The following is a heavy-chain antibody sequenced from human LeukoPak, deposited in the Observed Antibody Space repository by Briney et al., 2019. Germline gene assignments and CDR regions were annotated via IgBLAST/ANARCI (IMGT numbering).Heavy chain of an antibody. V-gene: IGHV7-4-1*02. CDR2: IHPSTGNP. D-gene: IGHD3-16*02. J-gene: IGHJ4*02. CDR1: GYTFRSYA. CDR3: ARAYQRLGELSLPDY. Sequence: GASVKVSCKASGYTFRSYAINWVRQAPGQGLEWMGWIHPSTGNPTYAQGFTGRFVFSLDTSVSTTYLQISSLKAEDTAVYYCARAYQRLGELSLPDYWGQGTLVTVSS.